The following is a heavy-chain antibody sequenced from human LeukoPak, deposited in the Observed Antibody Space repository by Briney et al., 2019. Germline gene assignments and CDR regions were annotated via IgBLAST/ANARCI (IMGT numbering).Heavy chain of an antibody. CDR3: GRDPNGDYVGAFDF. V-gene: IGHV3-23*01. CDR1: GFTFGDYA. CDR2: IKGSGRGT. J-gene: IGHJ3*01. Sequence: PGGSLRLSCEGSGFTFGDYALTWVRQAPGKGLEWVSSIKGSGRGTSYADSVKGRFTMSRDNSKNTLYLQMTSLGPGDTAVYYCGRDPNGDYVGAFDFWGQGTLVTVSS. D-gene: IGHD4-17*01.